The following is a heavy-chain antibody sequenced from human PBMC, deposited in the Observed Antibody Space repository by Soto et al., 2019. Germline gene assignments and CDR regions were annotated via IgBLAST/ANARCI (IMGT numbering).Heavy chain of an antibody. CDR3: ARVPGL. J-gene: IGHJ2*01. CDR2: IYHSWSS. CDR1: GGSISSGGYS. Sequence: QLQLQESGSGLVKPSQTLSLTCAVSGGSISSGGYSWSWIRQPPGKCLEWIGYIYHSWSSYYNPSLKSRGTIAVDRSKNQFSLKLSSVTAAYTAVYYCARVPGLWGRGTLVTVSS. V-gene: IGHV4-30-2*01.